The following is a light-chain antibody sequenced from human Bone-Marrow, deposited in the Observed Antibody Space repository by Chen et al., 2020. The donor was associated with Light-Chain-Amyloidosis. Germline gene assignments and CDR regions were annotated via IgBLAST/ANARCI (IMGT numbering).Light chain of an antibody. CDR2: EAT. CDR1: RSGVGDYNF. CDR3: SSYAGSNNWV. Sequence: QSALTQPPSASGPPGQSVTISCTGTRSGVGDYNFVSWSQQHPGKTPKLMIYEATKRPSGVPDSFSGSKSGNTAYLTVSGLQAEDEADYYCSSYAGSNNWVFGGGTKLTVL. V-gene: IGLV2-8*01. J-gene: IGLJ3*02.